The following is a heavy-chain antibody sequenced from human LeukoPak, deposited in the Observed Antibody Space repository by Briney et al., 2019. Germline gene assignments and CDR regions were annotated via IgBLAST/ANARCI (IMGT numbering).Heavy chain of an antibody. D-gene: IGHD1-14*01. J-gene: IGHJ5*02. V-gene: IGHV3-48*01. Sequence: GGSLRLSCGASGLTFSTYSMNWVRQAPGKGLEWVSYISSDGGTIYYADSVKGRFTISRDNAKNSLYLQMNSLRAEDTAVYYCARAAQPGFDPWGQGTLVTVSS. CDR2: ISSDGGTI. CDR3: ARAAQPGFDP. CDR1: GLTFSTYS.